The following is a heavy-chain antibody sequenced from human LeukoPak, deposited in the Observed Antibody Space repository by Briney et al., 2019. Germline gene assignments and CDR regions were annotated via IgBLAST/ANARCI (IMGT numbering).Heavy chain of an antibody. CDR3: VRGGTYCDSTCKGADY. CDR1: GFTFRSYS. D-gene: IGHD2/OR15-2a*01. V-gene: IGHV3-21*01. J-gene: IGHJ4*02. Sequence: GGSLRLSCAASGFTFRSYSMNWVRQAPGKGLEWVSAIDSSTTRIYYANSVRGRFTISRDNAKNSLDLQMNSLRAEDTAVYYCVRGGTYCDSTCKGADYWGQGTLVAVSS. CDR2: IDSSTTRI.